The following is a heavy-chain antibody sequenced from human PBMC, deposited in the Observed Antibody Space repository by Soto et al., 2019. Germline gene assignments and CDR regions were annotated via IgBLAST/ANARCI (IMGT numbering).Heavy chain of an antibody. D-gene: IGHD2-15*01. CDR3: ARSGGSLDY. J-gene: IGHJ4*02. Sequence: PSETLSLTCTVSGGSINNHYWSWIRQPPGKGLEWIGYIYYSGSTNYNPSLKSRVTISVATSKNQFSLKLNSVTAADTAVYYCARSGGSLDYWGQGTLVTVS. CDR2: IYYSGST. V-gene: IGHV4-59*11. CDR1: GGSINNHY.